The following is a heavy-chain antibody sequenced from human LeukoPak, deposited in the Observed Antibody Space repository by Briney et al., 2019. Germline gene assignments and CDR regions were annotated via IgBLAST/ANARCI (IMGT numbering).Heavy chain of an antibody. V-gene: IGHV1-69*13. Sequence: SVKVSCKASGGTFSSYAISWVRQAPGQGLEWMGGIIPIFGTANYAQKFQGRVTITADESTSTAYMELSSLRSEDTAVYYCARDPGRTYYYGSGSREAYYYYGMDVWGQGTTVTVSS. CDR3: ARDPGRTYYYGSGSREAYYYYGMDV. CDR2: IIPIFGTA. D-gene: IGHD3-10*01. J-gene: IGHJ6*02. CDR1: GGTFSSYA.